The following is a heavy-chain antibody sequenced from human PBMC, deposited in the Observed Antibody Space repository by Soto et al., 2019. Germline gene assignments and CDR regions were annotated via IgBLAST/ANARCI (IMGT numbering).Heavy chain of an antibody. CDR1: GGSLASNV. CDR3: AWRASHGGGCLKTYYYYYGMDV. CDR2: IIPIFETP. D-gene: IGHD2-8*02. V-gene: IGHV1-69*01. J-gene: IGHJ6*02. Sequence: QVLLVQSGSEVKKPGSSVKVSCKASGGSLASNVISWVRQAPGQGLEWMGGIIPIFETPNYAQKFQGRITISADEFTNTVYMALGSLRPDDTAVYFCAWRASHGGGCLKTYYYYYGMDVWGQGTTVTVSS.